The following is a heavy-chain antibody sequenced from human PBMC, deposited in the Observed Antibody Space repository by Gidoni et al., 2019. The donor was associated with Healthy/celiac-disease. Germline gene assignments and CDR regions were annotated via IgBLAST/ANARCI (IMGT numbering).Heavy chain of an antibody. CDR3: ASVVSNYGDYDYYMDV. V-gene: IGHV4-39*01. D-gene: IGHD4-17*01. J-gene: IGHJ6*03. CDR2: IYYRGST. CDR1: GCSITSSSYY. Sequence: QLQLQESGPGLVKPSETLSLTCTVSGCSITSSSYYWGWIRQPPGKGLEGIGSIYYRGSTYYNPSLKRRVTISVDTSKNQFSLKLSSVTAADTAVYYCASVVSNYGDYDYYMDVWGKGTTVTVSS.